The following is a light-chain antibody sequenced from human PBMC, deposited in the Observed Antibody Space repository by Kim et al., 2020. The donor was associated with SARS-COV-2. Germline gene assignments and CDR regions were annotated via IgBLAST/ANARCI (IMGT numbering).Light chain of an antibody. V-gene: IGLV2-18*02. J-gene: IGLJ1*01. CDR3: SSFISSNNPYF. Sequence: QSALTQPPSVSGSPGQSVTISCTGTSSDVGNNNRVSWYQQSPGTAPKLMIYEVTNRPSGVPDRFSGSKSDNTASLTISGLQAEDEADYYCSSFISSNNPYFFGTGTKVTVL. CDR1: SSDVGNNNR. CDR2: EVT.